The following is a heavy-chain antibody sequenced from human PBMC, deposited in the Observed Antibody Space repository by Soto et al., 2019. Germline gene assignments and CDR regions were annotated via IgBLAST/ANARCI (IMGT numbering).Heavy chain of an antibody. CDR2: ISSSSSYI. CDR1: GFTFSSYS. CDR3: ARDRRGIAAAGSHFDY. D-gene: IGHD6-13*01. Sequence: SLRLSCAASGFTFSSYSMNWVRQAPGKGLEWVSSISSSSSYIYYADSVKGRFTISRDNAKNSLYLQMNSLRAEDTAVYYCARDRRGIAAAGSHFDYWGQGTLVTVSS. V-gene: IGHV3-21*01. J-gene: IGHJ4*02.